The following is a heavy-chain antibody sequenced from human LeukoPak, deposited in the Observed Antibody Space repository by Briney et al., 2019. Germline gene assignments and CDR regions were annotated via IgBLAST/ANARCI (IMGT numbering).Heavy chain of an antibody. J-gene: IGHJ4*02. CDR3: AKDTFYGSGERGDYYFDY. CDR2: ISWDGGST. V-gene: IGHV3-43*01. CDR1: GFTFDDYT. Sequence: GGSLRLSCAASGFTFDDYTMHWVRQAPGKGLEWVSLISWDGGSTYYADSVKGRFTISRDNNKNSLYLQMNSLRTEDTALYYCAKDTFYGSGERGDYYFDYWGQGTLVTVSS. D-gene: IGHD3-10*01.